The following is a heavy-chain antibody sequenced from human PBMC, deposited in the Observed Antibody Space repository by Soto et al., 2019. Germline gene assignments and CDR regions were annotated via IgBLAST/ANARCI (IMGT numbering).Heavy chain of an antibody. CDR1: GGSISSSNW. Sequence: LSLPCAVSGGSISSSNWWSWVRQPPGKGLEWIGEIYHSGSTNYNPSLKSRVTISVDKSKNQFSLKLSSVTAADTAVYYCARGRYYDILTGYTTGPYGMDVWGQGTTVTVSS. CDR3: ARGRYYDILTGYTTGPYGMDV. V-gene: IGHV4-4*02. J-gene: IGHJ6*02. D-gene: IGHD3-9*01. CDR2: IYHSGST.